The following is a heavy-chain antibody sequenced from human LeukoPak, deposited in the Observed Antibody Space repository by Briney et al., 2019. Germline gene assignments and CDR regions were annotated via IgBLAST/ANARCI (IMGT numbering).Heavy chain of an antibody. D-gene: IGHD6-13*01. CDR1: GGSISSRSYY. Sequence: SETLSLTCTVSGGSISSRSYYWGWVRQPPGKGLEWIGSIYYSGSTYYNPSLKSRVTISVDTSKNQFSLKLSSVTAADTAVYYCARLAAGNYFDYWGQGTLVTVSS. CDR3: ARLAAGNYFDY. J-gene: IGHJ4*02. V-gene: IGHV4-39*01. CDR2: IYYSGST.